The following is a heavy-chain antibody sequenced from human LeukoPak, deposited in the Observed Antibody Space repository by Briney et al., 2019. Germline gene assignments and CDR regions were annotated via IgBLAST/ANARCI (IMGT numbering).Heavy chain of an antibody. V-gene: IGHV3-21*01. D-gene: IGHD4-17*01. Sequence: SVKGRFTISRDNAKNSLYLQMDSLRAEDTAVYYCAGEPRYGDYDDAFDIWGQGTMVTVSS. CDR3: AGEPRYGDYDDAFDI. J-gene: IGHJ3*02.